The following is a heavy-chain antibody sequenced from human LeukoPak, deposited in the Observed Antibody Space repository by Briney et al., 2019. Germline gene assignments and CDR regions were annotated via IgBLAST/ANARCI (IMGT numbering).Heavy chain of an antibody. CDR2: IYYSGST. V-gene: IGHV4-31*03. CDR1: GGSISSGGYY. D-gene: IGHD3-22*01. J-gene: IGHJ6*02. CDR3: ARDRVAYYYDSSGYGMDV. Sequence: SETLSLTCTVSGGSISSGGYYWSWIRQHPGKGLEWIGYIYYSGSTYYNPSLKSRVTISVDTSKNQFSLKLSSVTAADTAVYYCARDRVAYYYDSSGYGMDVWGQGTMVTVSS.